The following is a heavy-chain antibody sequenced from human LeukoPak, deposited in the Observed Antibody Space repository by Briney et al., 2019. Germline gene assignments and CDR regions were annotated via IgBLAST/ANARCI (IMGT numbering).Heavy chain of an antibody. J-gene: IGHJ4*02. CDR1: GGSISSYY. V-gene: IGHV4-59*01. CDR3: ASGGLTGYYRFDY. D-gene: IGHD3-9*01. Sequence: SETLSLTCTVSGGSISSYYWSWIRQPPGRGLEWIGYIYYSGSTNYNPSLKSRVTISVDTSKNQFSLKLSSVTAADTAVYYWASGGLTGYYRFDYWGQGTLVTVSS. CDR2: IYYSGST.